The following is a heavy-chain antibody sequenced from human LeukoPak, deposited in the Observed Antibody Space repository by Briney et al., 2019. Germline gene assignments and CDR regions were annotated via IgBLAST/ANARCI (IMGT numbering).Heavy chain of an antibody. CDR2: IIPIFGTA. CDR1: GGTFSSYA. D-gene: IGHD6-19*01. Sequence: GASVKVSCKASGGTFSSYAISWVRQAPGQGLEWMGGIIPIFGTANYAQKLQGRVTMTTDTSTSTAYMELRSLRSDDTAVYYCARDLDSSGWYAYTLNWGQGTLVTVSS. V-gene: IGHV1-69*05. J-gene: IGHJ4*02. CDR3: ARDLDSSGWYAYTLN.